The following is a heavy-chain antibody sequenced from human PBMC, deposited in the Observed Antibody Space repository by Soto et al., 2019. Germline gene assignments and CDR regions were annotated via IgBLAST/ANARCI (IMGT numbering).Heavy chain of an antibody. CDR2: ISGSGGST. CDR3: AKEGGYSSGWETIDY. CDR1: GFTFSSYG. V-gene: IGHV3-23*01. D-gene: IGHD6-19*01. Sequence: GGSLRLSCAASGFTFSSYGMHWVRQAPGKGLEWVSAISGSGGSTYYADSVKGRFTISRDNSKNTLYLQMNSLRAEDTAVYYCAKEGGYSSGWETIDYWGQGTLVTVSS. J-gene: IGHJ4*02.